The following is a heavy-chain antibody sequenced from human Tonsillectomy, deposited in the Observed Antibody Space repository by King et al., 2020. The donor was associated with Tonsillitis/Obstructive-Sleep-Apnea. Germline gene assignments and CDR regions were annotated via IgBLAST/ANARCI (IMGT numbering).Heavy chain of an antibody. CDR3: ARGSLDYNWFDP. J-gene: IGHJ5*02. D-gene: IGHD2-15*01. V-gene: IGHV1-69*01. CDR2: IIPIFGTP. CDR1: GGTFNSYV. Sequence: QLVQSGAEVKKPGSSVKVSCKASGGTFNSYVITWVRQAPGQGLEWMGGIIPIFGTPNYAQKFQGRVTITADESTSTAYMELSRLRSEDTAVYYCARGSLDYNWFDPWGQGTLVTVSS.